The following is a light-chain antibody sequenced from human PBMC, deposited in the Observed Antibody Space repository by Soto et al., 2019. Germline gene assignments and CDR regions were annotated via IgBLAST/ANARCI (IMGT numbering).Light chain of an antibody. J-gene: IGKJ3*01. CDR2: DAS. CDR1: QSVSTY. V-gene: IGKV3-11*01. CDR3: QQRSNWPPFS. Sequence: EIVLTQSPATLSLSPGERATLSCRASQSVSTYLFWYQQKHGQAPRLLIYDASTRATGVPARFSGSGSGTNFTLTISSIQPADVSVYYCQQRSNWPPFSFGPGTTVDIK.